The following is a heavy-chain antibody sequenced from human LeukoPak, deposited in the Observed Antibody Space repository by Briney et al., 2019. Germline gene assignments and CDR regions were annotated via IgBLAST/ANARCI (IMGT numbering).Heavy chain of an antibody. CDR3: AIMHGYYDGSGYWVQ. D-gene: IGHD3-22*01. J-gene: IGHJ1*01. CDR2: IYSAGTT. V-gene: IGHV3-53*01. Sequence: GGSLRLSCAASEFTVGSNYMSWVRQAPGKGLEWVSVIYSAGTTYSADSVKGRFTISRDNPRNTLYMQMNSLRDEDTAVYYCAIMHGYYDGSGYWVQWGQGTLVTVSS. CDR1: EFTVGSNY.